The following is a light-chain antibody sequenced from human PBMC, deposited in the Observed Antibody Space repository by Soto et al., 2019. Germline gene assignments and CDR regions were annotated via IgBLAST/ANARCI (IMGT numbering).Light chain of an antibody. CDR2: SAS. CDR3: QQPNSFPFT. J-gene: IGKJ4*02. CDR1: QDRSRW. V-gene: IGKV1-12*01. Sequence: DIQMTQSPSSVSASVGARVTITCRASQDRSRWLAWFQKRPRRAPKLMIYSASTLQPGVPSRFICSRSGTDLMITISSLQPDDLSTYSCQQPNSFPFTFGGGTKVEFK.